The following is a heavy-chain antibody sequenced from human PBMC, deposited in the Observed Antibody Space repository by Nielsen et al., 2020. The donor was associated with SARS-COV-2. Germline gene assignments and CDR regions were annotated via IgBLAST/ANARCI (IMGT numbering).Heavy chain of an antibody. CDR3: ARHTYYYGSGLNWFDP. Sequence: GESLKISCKGSGYSFTSYWIGWVRQMPRKGLEWMGIIYPGDSDTRYSPSFQGQVTISADKSISTAYLQWSSLKASDTAMYYCARHTYYYGSGLNWFDPWGQGTLVTVSS. CDR2: IYPGDSDT. CDR1: GYSFTSYW. D-gene: IGHD3-10*01. J-gene: IGHJ5*02. V-gene: IGHV5-51*01.